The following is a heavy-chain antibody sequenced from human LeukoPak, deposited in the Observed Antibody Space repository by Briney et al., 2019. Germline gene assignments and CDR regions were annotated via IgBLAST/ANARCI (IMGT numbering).Heavy chain of an antibody. D-gene: IGHD6-19*01. CDR2: IGYGGGDS. Sequence: GGSLRLSCTVSGFTLSSYEMTWFRQAPGKGLEWVSSIGYGGGDSHCADSVEGRFTISRDNSKNTLYLQLSSLRADDTAVYYCTRNSGWYGISWGQGTLVTVSS. CDR3: TRNSGWYGIS. V-gene: IGHV3-23*01. CDR1: GFTLSSYE. J-gene: IGHJ4*02.